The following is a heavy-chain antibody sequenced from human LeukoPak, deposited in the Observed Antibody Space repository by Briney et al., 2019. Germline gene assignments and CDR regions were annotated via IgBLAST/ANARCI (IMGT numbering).Heavy chain of an antibody. CDR1: GGSISSGSYY. CDR2: IYTSGST. D-gene: IGHD6-19*01. CDR3: ARDNFGRGWHALDI. J-gene: IGHJ3*02. Sequence: SETLSLTCTVSGGSISSGSYYWSWIRQPAGKGLEWIGRIYTSGSTNYNPSLKSRVTISVDTSKNQFSLKLSSVTTADTAVYYCARDNFGRGWHALDIWGQGTMVTVSS. V-gene: IGHV4-61*02.